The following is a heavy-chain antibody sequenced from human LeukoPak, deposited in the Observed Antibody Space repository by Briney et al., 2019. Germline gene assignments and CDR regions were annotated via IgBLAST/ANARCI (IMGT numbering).Heavy chain of an antibody. CDR2: LLTIDRT. J-gene: IGHJ4*02. CDR3: ARRYCSSTSCYGAED. V-gene: IGHV2-26*01. CDR1: GFSLRTARMG. D-gene: IGHD2-2*01. Sequence: SGPTLVNPTETLTLTCTVSGFSLRTARMGVSWMRQPPGKALEWLAHLLTIDRTYYTTSLKSRLTVSKDTSKSQVVLTMTNMDPVDTATYYCARRYCSSTSCYGAEDWGQGTLVTVSS.